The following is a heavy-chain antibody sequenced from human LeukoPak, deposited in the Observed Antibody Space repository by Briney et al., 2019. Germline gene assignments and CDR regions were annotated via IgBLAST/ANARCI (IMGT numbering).Heavy chain of an antibody. V-gene: IGHV1-46*01. CDR3: AGDQEGFDY. J-gene: IGHJ4*02. CDR1: GYTFTSNY. Sequence: ASVKVSCKASGYTFTSNYIHWVRQAPGQGLEWMGMIYPRDGSTSYAQKFQGRVTVTRDTSTSTVHMELSGLRSEDTAVYYCAGDQEGFDYWGKGTLVTVSS. CDR2: IYPRDGST.